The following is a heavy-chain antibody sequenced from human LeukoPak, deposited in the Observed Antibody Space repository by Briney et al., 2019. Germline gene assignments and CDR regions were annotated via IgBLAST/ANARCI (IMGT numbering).Heavy chain of an antibody. Sequence: GGSLRLSCAASGFTFSNYGMHWVRQAPGKGLEWVVVISYDGSNKYYADSVKGRFTISRDNSKNTLYLQMNSLRAEDTAVYYCAKGDSDYGSSWSLGAITGWGQGTLVTVSS. V-gene: IGHV3-30*18. D-gene: IGHD3-10*01. J-gene: IGHJ4*02. CDR1: GFTFSNYG. CDR2: ISYDGSNK. CDR3: AKGDSDYGSSWSLGAITG.